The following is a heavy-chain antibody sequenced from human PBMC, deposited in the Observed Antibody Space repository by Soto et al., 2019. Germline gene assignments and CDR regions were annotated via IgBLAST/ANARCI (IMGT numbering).Heavy chain of an antibody. CDR1: GDSISRYY. CDR2: IYYSGST. J-gene: IGHJ4*02. Sequence: PSETLSLTCTVSGDSISRYYWSWIRQPPGKGLEWIGYIYYSGSTNYNPSLKSRVTMSVDTSQNQFSLRLSSVTAADTAVYYCARTGVWDYDILTGSYSDPYFLDYWGQGTLVAVSS. V-gene: IGHV4-59*01. CDR3: ARTGVWDYDILTGSYSDPYFLDY. D-gene: IGHD3-9*01.